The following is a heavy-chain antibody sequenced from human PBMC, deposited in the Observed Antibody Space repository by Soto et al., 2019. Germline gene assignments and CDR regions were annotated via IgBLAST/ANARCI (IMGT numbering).Heavy chain of an antibody. Sequence: EVQLVESGGGLVQPGGSLRLSCAASGFTFSSYSMNWVRQAPGKGLEWVSYISSSSSTIYYADSVKGRFTISRDNAKNSLYLQMNSLRDEDTAVYYCARGEAVVVVAATLNRFDPWGQGTLVTVSS. J-gene: IGHJ5*02. D-gene: IGHD2-15*01. CDR2: ISSSSSTI. CDR3: ARGEAVVVVAATLNRFDP. CDR1: GFTFSSYS. V-gene: IGHV3-48*02.